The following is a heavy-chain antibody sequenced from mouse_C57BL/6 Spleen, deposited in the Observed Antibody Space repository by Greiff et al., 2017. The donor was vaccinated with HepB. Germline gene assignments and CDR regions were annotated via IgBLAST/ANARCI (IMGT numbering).Heavy chain of an antibody. J-gene: IGHJ4*01. D-gene: IGHD2-5*01. CDR2: ISSGSSTI. Sequence: EVKLVESGGGLVKPGGSLKLSCAASGFTFSDSGMHWVRQAPEKGLEWVAYISSGSSTIYYADPVKGRFTISRDNAKNTLFLQMTSLRSEDTAMYYCARGYSNVYAMDYWGQGTSVTVSS. CDR1: GFTFSDSG. V-gene: IGHV5-17*01. CDR3: ARGYSNVYAMDY.